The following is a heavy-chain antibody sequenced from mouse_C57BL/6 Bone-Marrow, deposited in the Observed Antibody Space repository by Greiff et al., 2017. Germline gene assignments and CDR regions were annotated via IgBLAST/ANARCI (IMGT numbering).Heavy chain of an antibody. CDR3: AKAAQAWEFAY. Sequence: VQLQQPGAELVMPGASVKLSCKASGYTFTSYWMHWVKQRPGQGLEWIGEIDPSDSYTNYNQKFKGKSTLTVDKSSSTAYLQLSSLTSEDSAVDDCAKAAQAWEFAYWGQGTLVTVSA. CDR2: IDPSDSYT. J-gene: IGHJ3*01. V-gene: IGHV1-69*01. D-gene: IGHD3-2*02. CDR1: GYTFTSYW.